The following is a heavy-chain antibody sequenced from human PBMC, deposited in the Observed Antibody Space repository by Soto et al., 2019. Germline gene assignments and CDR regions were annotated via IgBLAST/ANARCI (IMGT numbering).Heavy chain of an antibody. CDR1: GGTFSSYA. V-gene: IGHV1-69*01. CDR3: ARSQGGSSSLDIYYYYYYGMDV. J-gene: IGHJ6*02. CDR2: IIPIFGTA. Sequence: QVPLVQSGAEVKKPGSSVKVSCKAPGGTFSSYAISWVRQAPGQGLGWMGGIIPIFGTAKYAQKFQGRVTITADESTSTGYMELSSLRSEDTAVYYCARSQGGSSSLDIYYYYYYGMDVWGQGTTVTVSS. D-gene: IGHD2-15*01.